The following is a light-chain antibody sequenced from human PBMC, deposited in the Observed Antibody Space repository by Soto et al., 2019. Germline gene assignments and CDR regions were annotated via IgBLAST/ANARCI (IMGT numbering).Light chain of an antibody. CDR3: QQYDTYRFT. CDR1: QSVSNW. J-gene: IGKJ4*01. V-gene: IGKV1-5*01. Sequence: DIQMTQSPSTLSAYVGDRVTITCRASQSVSNWLAWHQQKPGKAPKLLIYDASNLGSGAPSRFSGSGSGTEFTLTISSLQPDDFATYYCQQYDTYRFTFGGGTKVEIK. CDR2: DAS.